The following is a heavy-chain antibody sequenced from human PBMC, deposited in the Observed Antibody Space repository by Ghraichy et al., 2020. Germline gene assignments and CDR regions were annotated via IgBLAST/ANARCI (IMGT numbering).Heavy chain of an antibody. J-gene: IGHJ4*02. CDR1: GYTFATYG. CDR3: ARRIDYGEY. V-gene: IGHV1-18*04. Sequence: ASVKVSCKASGYTFATYGFSWVRQAPGQGLEWMGWVSAFNGDTTYAPELQGRIAMTTDPSTTTAYLELRSLRSDDTAVYFCARRIDYGEYWGQGTLVTVSS. D-gene: IGHD2-15*01. CDR2: VSAFNGDT.